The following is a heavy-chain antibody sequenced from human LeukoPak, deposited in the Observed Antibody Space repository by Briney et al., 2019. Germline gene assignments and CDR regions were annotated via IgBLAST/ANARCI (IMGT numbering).Heavy chain of an antibody. CDR3: ARGPTWTGNYYCFDY. V-gene: IGHV1-8*03. Sequence: EASVKVSCKASGYTFTSYDINWVRQATGQGLEWMGWMNHNSGNTGYAQKFQGRVTITGHTSISTAYMELSSLRSEDTAVYYCARGPTWTGNYYCFDYWGQGTLVTVPS. D-gene: IGHD3/OR15-3a*01. CDR2: MNHNSGNT. CDR1: GYTFTSYD. J-gene: IGHJ4*02.